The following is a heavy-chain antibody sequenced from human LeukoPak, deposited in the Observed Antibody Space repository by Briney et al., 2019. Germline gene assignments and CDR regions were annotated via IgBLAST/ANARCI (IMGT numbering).Heavy chain of an antibody. CDR2: ISSSSSYI. J-gene: IGHJ4*02. CDR3: ARDLRGKWELLYYFDY. D-gene: IGHD1-26*01. V-gene: IGHV3-21*01. CDR1: GFTFSSYS. Sequence: GGSLRLSCAASGFTFSSYSMNWVRQAPGKGLEWVSSISSSSSYIYYADSVKGRFTISRDSAKNSLYLQMNSLRAEDTAVYYCARDLRGKWELLYYFDYWGQGTLVTVSS.